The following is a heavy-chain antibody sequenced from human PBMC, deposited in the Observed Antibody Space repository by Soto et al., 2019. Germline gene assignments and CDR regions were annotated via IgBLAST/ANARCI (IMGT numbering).Heavy chain of an antibody. CDR2: IYYSGST. Sequence: QVQLQESGPGLVKPSETLSLTCTVSNGSIVNYYWSWIRQPPGKGLEWIGFIYYSGSTNYNPSLKSRVTTSVAMSKNQHSRRLSSVTAADTAVYYCASRLTEATTTGDGFDIWGQGTMVTVSS. J-gene: IGHJ3*02. V-gene: IGHV4-59*01. CDR3: ASRLTEATTTGDGFDI. D-gene: IGHD3-9*01. CDR1: NGSIVNYY.